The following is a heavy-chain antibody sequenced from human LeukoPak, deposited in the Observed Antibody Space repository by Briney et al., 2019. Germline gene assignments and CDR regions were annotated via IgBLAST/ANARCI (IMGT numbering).Heavy chain of an antibody. Sequence: PGGSLRLSCAASGFSFRSYGMHWVRQAPGKGLEWVAVIWYDGSNKYYADSVKGRFTISRDNSKNTLYLQMNSLRAEDTAVFYCARDGGYCSSTSCDTSRRGYMKTFASFDYWGQGTLVTVSS. CDR3: ARDGGYCSSTSCDTSRRGYMKTFASFDY. CDR1: GFSFRSYG. CDR2: IWYDGSNK. J-gene: IGHJ4*02. D-gene: IGHD2-2*01. V-gene: IGHV3-33*01.